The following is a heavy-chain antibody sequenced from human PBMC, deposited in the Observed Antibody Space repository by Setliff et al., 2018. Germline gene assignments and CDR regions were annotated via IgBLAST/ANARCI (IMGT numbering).Heavy chain of an antibody. J-gene: IGHJ4*02. CDR1: GFTFSNYA. CDR3: VKGTAHESRDFDY. Sequence: GGSLRLSCAASGFTFSNYAMNWVRQAPGKGLEWVSVISDSGGTTYYADSVKGRFTISRDNSKNTLYLQMNSLRTDDTAVYFCVKGTAHESRDFDYWGQGTLVTVSS. CDR2: ISDSGGTT. D-gene: IGHD5-18*01. V-gene: IGHV3-23*01.